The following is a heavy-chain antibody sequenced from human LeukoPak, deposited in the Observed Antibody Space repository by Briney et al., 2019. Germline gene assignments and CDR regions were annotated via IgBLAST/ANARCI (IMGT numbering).Heavy chain of an antibody. Sequence: GKSLRLSCAASGFTFSHYGMHWVRQAPGKGLEWVALISYEGSDTYYADSVKGRFTISRDNSKDTLYLQMNSLRAEDTAVYYCAKDKYYYGAGSDFDYWGQGTLVTVSS. D-gene: IGHD3-10*01. V-gene: IGHV3-30*18. CDR1: GFTFSHYG. CDR3: AKDKYYYGAGSDFDY. CDR2: ISYEGSDT. J-gene: IGHJ4*02.